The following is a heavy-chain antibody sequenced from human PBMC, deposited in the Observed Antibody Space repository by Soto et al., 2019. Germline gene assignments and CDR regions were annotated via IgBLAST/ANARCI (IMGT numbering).Heavy chain of an antibody. D-gene: IGHD1-1*01. CDR3: ARVQDY. Sequence: SETLSLTCAVSGGSISSGGYSWSWIRQPPGKGLEWIGYMYHSGSTYYNPSLKSRVTISIDRSKNQFSLKLSSVTAAATAVYYCARVQDYWGQGILVTVSS. CDR2: MYHSGST. J-gene: IGHJ4*02. CDR1: GGSISSGGYS. V-gene: IGHV4-30-2*01.